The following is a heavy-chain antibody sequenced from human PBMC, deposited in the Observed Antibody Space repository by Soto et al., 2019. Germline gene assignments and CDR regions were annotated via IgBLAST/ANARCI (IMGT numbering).Heavy chain of an antibody. V-gene: IGHV3-64D*08. Sequence: GGSLRLSCSASGLPFSSYSMHWVRQAPGKGLEYVSAISSNGGSTYYADSVKGRFTISRDNSKNTLYLQMSSLRAEDTAVYYCVKDPYSSGWQGPDNWFDPWGQGTLVTVSS. J-gene: IGHJ5*02. CDR1: GLPFSSYS. CDR3: VKDPYSSGWQGPDNWFDP. CDR2: ISSNGGST. D-gene: IGHD6-19*01.